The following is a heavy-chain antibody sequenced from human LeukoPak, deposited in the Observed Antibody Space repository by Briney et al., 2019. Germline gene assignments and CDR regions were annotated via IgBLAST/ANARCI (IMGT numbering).Heavy chain of an antibody. Sequence: ASVTVSCKASGGTFSSYAISWVRQAPGQGLEWMRGIIPIFGTANYAQKFQGRVTITADESTSTAYMELSSLRSEDTAVYYCARSQYYYDSSGYYYLAFDIWGQGTMVTVSS. V-gene: IGHV1-69*13. J-gene: IGHJ3*02. CDR2: IIPIFGTA. CDR3: ARSQYYYDSSGYYYLAFDI. D-gene: IGHD3-22*01. CDR1: GGTFSSYA.